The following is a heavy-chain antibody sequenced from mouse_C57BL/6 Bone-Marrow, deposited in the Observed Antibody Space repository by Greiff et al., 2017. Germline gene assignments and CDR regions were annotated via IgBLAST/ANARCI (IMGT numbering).Heavy chain of an antibody. CDR2: IDPSDSYT. J-gene: IGHJ1*03. V-gene: IGHV1-59*01. Sequence: QVQLKQPGAELVRPGTSVKLSCKASGYTFTGYWMNWVKQRPGQGLEWIGVIDPSDSYTNYNQKFKGKATLTVDTSSSTAYMQLSSLTSEDSAVYYCARRSYFDVWGTGTTVTVSS. CDR1: GYTFTGYW. CDR3: ARRSYFDV.